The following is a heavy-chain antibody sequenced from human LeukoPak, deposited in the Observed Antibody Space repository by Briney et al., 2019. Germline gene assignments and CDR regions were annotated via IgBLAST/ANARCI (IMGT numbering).Heavy chain of an antibody. CDR1: GGTFSSYA. D-gene: IGHD6-6*01. CDR2: IIPIFGTA. J-gene: IGHJ6*03. Sequence: SVKVSCKASGGTFSSYAISWVRQAPGQGLEWMGGIIPIFGTANYAQKFQGRVTITTDESTSTAYMELSSLRSEDTAVYYCARGLPDSSSSWPYYYYYMDVWGKGTTVTVSS. V-gene: IGHV1-69*05. CDR3: ARGLPDSSSSWPYYYYYMDV.